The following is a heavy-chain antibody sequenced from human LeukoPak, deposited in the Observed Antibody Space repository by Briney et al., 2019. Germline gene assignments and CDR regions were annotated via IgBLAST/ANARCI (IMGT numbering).Heavy chain of an antibody. Sequence: GGSLRLSCTASGFTFGDYAMSWVRQAPGKGLEWVGFIRSKAYGGTTEYAASVKGRFTISRDDSKSIAYLQMNSLKTEDTAVYYCTRERVTRKSIDHDYWGQGTLVTVSS. CDR2: IRSKAYGGTT. CDR3: TRERVTRKSIDHDY. CDR1: GFTFGDYA. D-gene: IGHD2/OR15-2a*01. J-gene: IGHJ4*02. V-gene: IGHV3-49*04.